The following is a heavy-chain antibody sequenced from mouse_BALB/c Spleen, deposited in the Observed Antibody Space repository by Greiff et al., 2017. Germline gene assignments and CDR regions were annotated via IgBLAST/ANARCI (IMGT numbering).Heavy chain of an antibody. CDR2: ISDGGSYT. D-gene: IGHD4-1*01. CDR1: GFTFSDYY. Sequence: EVHLVESGGGLVKPGGSLKLSCAASGFTFSDYYMYWVRQTPEKRLEWVATISDGGSYTYYPDSVKGRFTISRDNAKNNLYLQMSSLKSEDTAMYYCARDGLGRRGYAMDYWGQGTSVTVSS. CDR3: ARDGLGRRGYAMDY. J-gene: IGHJ4*01. V-gene: IGHV5-4*02.